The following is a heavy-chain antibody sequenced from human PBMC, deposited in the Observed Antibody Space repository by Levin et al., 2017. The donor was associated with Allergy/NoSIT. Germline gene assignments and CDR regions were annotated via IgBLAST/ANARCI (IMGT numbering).Heavy chain of an antibody. CDR1: GFTFSSYW. CDR2: INTDGSTT. J-gene: IGHJ4*02. V-gene: IGHV3-74*01. D-gene: IGHD1-26*01. CDR3: ARALIVGATSGGDY. Sequence: HAGGYLRLSCAASGFTFSSYWMHWVRQAPGKGLVWVSRINTDGSTTNYADSVKGRFTISRDNAKNTLYLQMNSLRAEDTAVYYCARALIVGATSGGDYWGQGTLVTVSS.